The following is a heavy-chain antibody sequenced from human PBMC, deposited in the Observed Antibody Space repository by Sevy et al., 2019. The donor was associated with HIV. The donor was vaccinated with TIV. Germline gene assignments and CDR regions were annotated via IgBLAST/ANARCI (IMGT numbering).Heavy chain of an antibody. Sequence: ASVKVSCKASGYTFIFYAVHWVRQAPGQRLEWMGWINAGNGNTKYSQNLQGRLTITRDTSASTTYMELTSLRSEDTAVYYCARDVEGALKYFDSWGQGILVTVSS. J-gene: IGHJ4*02. CDR3: ARDVEGALKYFDS. CDR2: INAGNGNT. D-gene: IGHD1-1*01. V-gene: IGHV1-3*01. CDR1: GYTFIFYA.